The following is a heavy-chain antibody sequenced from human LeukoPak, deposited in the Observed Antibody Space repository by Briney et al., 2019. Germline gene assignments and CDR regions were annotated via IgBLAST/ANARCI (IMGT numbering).Heavy chain of an antibody. CDR2: MNPKSGNT. Sequence: GASVKVSCKASGYTFTNYDINWVRQATGQGPEWMGWMNPKSGNTGYAQKFQGRVTMTRNTSISTAYMELSSLRSDDTAVYYCARDQEIVVVVAALRQREMGGFDPWGQGTLVTVSS. V-gene: IGHV1-8*01. CDR3: ARDQEIVVVVAALRQREMGGFDP. J-gene: IGHJ5*02. CDR1: GYTFTNYD. D-gene: IGHD2-15*01.